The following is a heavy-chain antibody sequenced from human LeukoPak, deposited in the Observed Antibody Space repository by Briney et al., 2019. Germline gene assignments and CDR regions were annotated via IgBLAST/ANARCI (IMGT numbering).Heavy chain of an antibody. Sequence: PGRSLRLSCAASGFTFDDYGIHWVRQAPGKGLEWVSGIDWNSGAIGYADSVKGRFTISRDNAKNSLYLQMNSLRAEDTAVYYCARGEYSSSWYGDFDYWGQGTLVTVSS. J-gene: IGHJ4*02. CDR3: ARGEYSSSWYGDFDY. V-gene: IGHV3-9*01. D-gene: IGHD6-13*01. CDR1: GFTFDDYG. CDR2: IDWNSGAI.